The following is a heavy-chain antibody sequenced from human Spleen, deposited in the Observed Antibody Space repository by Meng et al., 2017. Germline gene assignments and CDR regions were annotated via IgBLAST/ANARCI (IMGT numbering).Heavy chain of an antibody. CDR1: GGSFSGYY. CDR3: ASGRGSYRFFDY. Sequence: QAQLQQWGAGLLKPSETLSLTCAVYGGSFSGYYWSWIRQPPGKGLEWIGEINHSGSTNYNPSLKSRVTISVDTSKNQFSLKLSSVTAADTAVYYCASGRGSYRFFDYWGQGTLVTVSS. CDR2: INHSGST. J-gene: IGHJ4*02. D-gene: IGHD1-26*01. V-gene: IGHV4-34*01.